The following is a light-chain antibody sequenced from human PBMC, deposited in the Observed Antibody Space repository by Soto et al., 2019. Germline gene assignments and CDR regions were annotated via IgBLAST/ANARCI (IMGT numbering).Light chain of an antibody. CDR3: MQGLQTPYT. CDR1: QSLLHTNGYNY. V-gene: IGKV2-28*01. Sequence: DIVMTQSPLSLPVTPGEPASISCRSSQSLLHTNGYNYLDWFLQKPGQSPQLLIYLGSNRDYGVPDRFSGSGSGTDFTLTISRVEAEDIGVYSCMQGLQTPYTFGQGTKLEIK. J-gene: IGKJ2*01. CDR2: LGS.